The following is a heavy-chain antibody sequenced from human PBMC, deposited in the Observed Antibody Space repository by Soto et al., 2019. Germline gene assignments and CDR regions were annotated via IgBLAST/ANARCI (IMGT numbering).Heavy chain of an antibody. D-gene: IGHD1-1*01. Sequence: GGSLRLSCAASGFTFSNYAMSWVRRAPGKGLEWVSGISGSGATTYYADSVKGRFTISRDNSKNTLSLQMNSLRAEDTAVYYCAKDQGIGTRTRWFDPRGQGPLVTVSS. CDR1: GFTFSNYA. J-gene: IGHJ5*02. CDR2: ISGSGATT. CDR3: AKDQGIGTRTRWFDP. V-gene: IGHV3-23*01.